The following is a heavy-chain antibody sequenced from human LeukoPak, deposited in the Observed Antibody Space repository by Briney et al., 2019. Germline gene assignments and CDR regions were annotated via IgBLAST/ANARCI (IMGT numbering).Heavy chain of an antibody. CDR1: GSTFSSYV. V-gene: IGHV3-23*01. CDR2: ISASGGST. D-gene: IGHD1-1*01. J-gene: IGHJ4*02. CDR3: AKTTHFDY. Sequence: GGSLRLSCAASGSTFSSYVMSWVRQAPGKGLEWVSGISASGGSTYYADSVKGRFTISRDNSKNTLYLQMNTLRAEDTAVYYCAKTTHFDYWGQGTLVTVSS.